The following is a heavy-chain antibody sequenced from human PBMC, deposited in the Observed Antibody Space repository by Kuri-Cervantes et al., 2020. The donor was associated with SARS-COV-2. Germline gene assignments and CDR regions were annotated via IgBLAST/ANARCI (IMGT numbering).Heavy chain of an antibody. CDR2: IKSKTDGGTT. D-gene: IGHD2-2*02. V-gene: IGHV3-15*01. J-gene: IGHJ6*02. Sequence: GESLKISCAASGFTFSNAWMSWVRQAPGKGLEWVGRIKSKTDGGTTDYAAPVKGRFTISRDDSKNTLYLQMNSLKTEDTAVYYCTTDLPNPTYPRYYYHYYGTDVWGQGTTVTVSS. CDR1: GFTFSNAW. CDR3: TTDLPNPTYPRYYYHYYGTDV.